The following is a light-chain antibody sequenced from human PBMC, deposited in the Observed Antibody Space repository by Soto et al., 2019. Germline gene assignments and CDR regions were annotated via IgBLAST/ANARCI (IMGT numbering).Light chain of an antibody. Sequence: EIVLTQSPATLSLSPGERATLSYRASQSVSTYLAWYQQKPGQAPRLLIYDASNRATAIPARFSGSGSGTDFTLTISSLEPEDFAVYYCQQRSSWPLTFGGGTKV. CDR1: QSVSTY. J-gene: IGKJ4*01. V-gene: IGKV3-11*01. CDR2: DAS. CDR3: QQRSSWPLT.